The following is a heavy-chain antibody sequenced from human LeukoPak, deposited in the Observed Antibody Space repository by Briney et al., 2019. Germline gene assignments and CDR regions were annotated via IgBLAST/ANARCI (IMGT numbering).Heavy chain of an antibody. CDR1: GGTFSSYA. Sequence: GASVKVSCKASGGTFSSYAISWVRQAPGQGLEWMGGIIPIFGTANYAQKFQGRVTITTDESTSTAYMELSSLRSEDTAVHYCARGKRGSFYYYMDVWGKGTTVTVSS. D-gene: IGHD6-6*01. V-gene: IGHV1-69*05. CDR2: IIPIFGTA. J-gene: IGHJ6*03. CDR3: ARGKRGSFYYYMDV.